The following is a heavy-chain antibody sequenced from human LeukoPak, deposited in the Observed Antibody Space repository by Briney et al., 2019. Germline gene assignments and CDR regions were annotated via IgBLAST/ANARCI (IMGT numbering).Heavy chain of an antibody. CDR1: GGTFSSYA. CDR3: ASSIGYQLRIDYYYYGMDV. CDR2: IIPIFGTA. V-gene: IGHV1-69*13. D-gene: IGHD2-2*01. J-gene: IGHJ6*02. Sequence: VASVKVSCKASGGTFSSYAISWVRQAPGQGLEWMGGIIPIFGTANYAQKFQGRVTITADESTSTAYMELSSLRSEDTAVYYCASSIGYQLRIDYYYYGMDVWGQGTTVTVSS.